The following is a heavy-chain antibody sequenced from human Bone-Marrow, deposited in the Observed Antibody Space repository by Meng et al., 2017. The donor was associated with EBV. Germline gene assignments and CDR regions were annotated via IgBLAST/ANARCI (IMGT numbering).Heavy chain of an antibody. CDR1: GGSISSNNG. V-gene: IGHV4-4*02. CDR2: IYHSGST. D-gene: IGHD3-10*01. CDR3: ARGLWDGSGSYPLNWFDP. Sequence: QLQLQESGSGLVKPYQTLSLTCAVSGGSISSNNGWSWVRQPPGKGLECIGEIYHSGSTNYNPSLKSRVTISVDKSKNQFSLKLSSVTAVDTAVYYCARGLWDGSGSYPLNWFDPWGQGTLVTVSS. J-gene: IGHJ5*02.